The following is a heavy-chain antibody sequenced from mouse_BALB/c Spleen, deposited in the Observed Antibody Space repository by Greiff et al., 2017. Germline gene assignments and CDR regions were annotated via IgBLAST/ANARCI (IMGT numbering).Heavy chain of an antibody. J-gene: IGHJ4*01. CDR1: GFTFSSYG. V-gene: IGHV5-6*02. Sequence: DVMLVESGGDLVKPGWSLKLSCAASGFTFSSYGMSWVRQTPDKRLEWVATISSGGSYTYYPDSVKGRFTISRDNAKNTLYLQMSSLKSEDTAMYYCARHEISPYAMDYWGQGTSVTVSS. CDR2: ISSGGSYT. CDR3: ARHEISPYAMDY.